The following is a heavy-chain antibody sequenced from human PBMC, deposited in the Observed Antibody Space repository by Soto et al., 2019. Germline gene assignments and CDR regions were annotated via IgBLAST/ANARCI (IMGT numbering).Heavy chain of an antibody. CDR3: AKESYYDSSGYYSDDFDY. D-gene: IGHD3-22*01. CDR1: GFTFNSYG. Sequence: ESGGGVVQPGRSLRLSCAASGFTFNSYGMHWVRQAPGKGLEWVAVISYDGSNKYYADSVKGRFTISRDNSKNTLYLQMNSLRAEDTAVYYCAKESYYDSSGYYSDDFDYWGQGILVTVSS. CDR2: ISYDGSNK. V-gene: IGHV3-30*18. J-gene: IGHJ4*02.